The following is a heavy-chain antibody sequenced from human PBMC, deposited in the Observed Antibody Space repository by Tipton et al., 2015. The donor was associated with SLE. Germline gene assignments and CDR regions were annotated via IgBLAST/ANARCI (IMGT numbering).Heavy chain of an antibody. CDR3: VRDVRLFDC. CDR2: INQDGSAK. CDR1: GFSFSNYW. J-gene: IGHJ4*02. D-gene: IGHD4-17*01. V-gene: IGHV3-7*01. Sequence: SLRLSCAASGFSFSNYWKSWVRQAPGKGLEWVANINQDGSAKYYADSVKGRLTISTDNPKNSVYLQMNSLRAEDTAVYYCVRDVRLFDCWGQGTLVTVSS.